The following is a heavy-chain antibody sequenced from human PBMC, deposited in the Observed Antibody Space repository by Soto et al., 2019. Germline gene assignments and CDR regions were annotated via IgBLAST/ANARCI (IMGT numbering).Heavy chain of an antibody. J-gene: IGHJ5*02. CDR1: GYTFTSYD. Sequence: QVQLVQSGAEVKKPGASVTVSCKASGYTFTSYDVNWVRQDPGHGLEWMGGMNPNNGDPGYAQKFQGRVTMTRNTSIRTAYMEPPSLTSEDTSVYYCVIDRTEFSTSRWCWFDPWGQGTRVTVSS. CDR2: MNPNNGDP. CDR3: VIDRTEFSTSRWCWFDP. D-gene: IGHD6-13*01. V-gene: IGHV1-8*01.